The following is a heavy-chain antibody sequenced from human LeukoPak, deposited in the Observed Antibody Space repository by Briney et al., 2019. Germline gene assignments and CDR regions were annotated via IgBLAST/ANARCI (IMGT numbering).Heavy chain of an antibody. CDR3: AREASYTSTSDY. J-gene: IGHJ4*02. Sequence: GGSLRLSCAASGFTFSSYWMHWVRQAPGKGLEWVSRIHSDGSITRYADTVKGRFTISRDNAKNTLFLQMNSLRAEDTAVYYCAREASYTSTSDYWGQGTLVTVSS. CDR2: IHSDGSIT. V-gene: IGHV3-74*01. D-gene: IGHD6-6*01. CDR1: GFTFSSYW.